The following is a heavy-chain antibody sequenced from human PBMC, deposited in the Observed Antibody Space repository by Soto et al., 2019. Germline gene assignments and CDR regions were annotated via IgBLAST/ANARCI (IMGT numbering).Heavy chain of an antibody. J-gene: IGHJ5*02. CDR1: GGTFSSYT. CDR2: IIPILGIA. Sequence: QVQLVQSGAEVKKPGSSVKVSCKASGGTFSSYTISWVRQAPGQGLEWMGRIIPILGIANYAQKFQGRVTITADKSTSTAYMGLSSLRSGDTAVYYCARGSGSYPENWFDPWGQGTLVTVSS. D-gene: IGHD3-10*01. V-gene: IGHV1-69*02. CDR3: ARGSGSYPENWFDP.